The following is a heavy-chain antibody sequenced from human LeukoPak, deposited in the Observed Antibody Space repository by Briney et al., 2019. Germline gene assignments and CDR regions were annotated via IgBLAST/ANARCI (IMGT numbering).Heavy chain of an antibody. V-gene: IGHV3-7*01. CDR2: IKQDGYEK. D-gene: IGHD1-26*01. CDR3: ARDKIVGPTTLDY. CDR1: GFTFSGYW. Sequence: PGGSLRLSCAASGFTFSGYWMSWVRQTPVKGLEWVANIKQDGYEKYYVDSVNGRFTISRDNAKNSLYLQMNSLRADDTAVYYCARDKIVGPTTLDYWGQGTLVTVSS. J-gene: IGHJ4*02.